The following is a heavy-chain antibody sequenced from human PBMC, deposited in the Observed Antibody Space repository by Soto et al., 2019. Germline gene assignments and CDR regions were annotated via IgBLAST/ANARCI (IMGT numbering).Heavy chain of an antibody. V-gene: IGHV3-74*01. CDR3: ARERTSKGGMDV. CDR2: IISGGTRV. J-gene: IGHJ6*02. Sequence: LSCAASGFTFSNDWMNWVRQGPGKGLEWVSRIISGGTRVTYADSVKGRFTIARDNAKNTLYLEMHSLTAEDTAVYYCARERTSKGGMDVWGQGTTVTVSS. CDR1: GFTFSNDW.